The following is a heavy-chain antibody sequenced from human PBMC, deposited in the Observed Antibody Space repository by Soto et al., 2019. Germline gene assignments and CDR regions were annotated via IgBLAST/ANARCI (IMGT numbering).Heavy chain of an antibody. CDR2: IIPILGIA. J-gene: IGHJ5*02. CDR3: ARDVPKMVVAVAGQGWFDP. V-gene: IGHV1-69*08. CDR1: GGTFSSYT. Sequence: QVQLVQSGAEVKKPGSSVKVSCKASGGTFSSYTISWVRQAPGQGLEWMGRIIPILGIANYAQKFQGRVTITADKSTSTAYMELSSLRSEDTAVYYCARDVPKMVVAVAGQGWFDPWGQGTLVTVSS. D-gene: IGHD6-19*01.